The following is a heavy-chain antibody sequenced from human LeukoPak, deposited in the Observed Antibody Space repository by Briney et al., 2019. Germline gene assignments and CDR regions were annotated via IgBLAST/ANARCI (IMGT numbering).Heavy chain of an antibody. J-gene: IGHJ4*02. V-gene: IGHV1-69*05. Sequence: SVEVSCKASGGTFSSYAISWVRQPPGQGLEWRGWIIPILGTANSAQKSQGRATITTDESPSTAYLELSSLRSEDTAVYYCARDYYGDYGLLDYWGQGTLVTVSS. CDR3: ARDYYGDYGLLDY. D-gene: IGHD4-17*01. CDR1: GGTFSSYA. CDR2: IIPILGTA.